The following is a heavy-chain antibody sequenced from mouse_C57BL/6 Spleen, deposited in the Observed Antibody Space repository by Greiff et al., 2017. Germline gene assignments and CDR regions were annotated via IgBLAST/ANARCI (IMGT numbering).Heavy chain of an antibody. Sequence: EVKLVESGGDLVKPGGSLKLSCAASGFTFSSYGMSWVRQTPDKRLEWVATISSGGSYTYYPDSVKGRFTISRDNAKNTLYLHMSSLKSEDTAMYYFARLYGTPYYFDYWGPGTTLTLSS. CDR1: GFTFSSYG. D-gene: IGHD1-1*01. J-gene: IGHJ2*01. CDR2: ISSGGSYT. CDR3: ARLYGTPYYFDY. V-gene: IGHV5-6*02.